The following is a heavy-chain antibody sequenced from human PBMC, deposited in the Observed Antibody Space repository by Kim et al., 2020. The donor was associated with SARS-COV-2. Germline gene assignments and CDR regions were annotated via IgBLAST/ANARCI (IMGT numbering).Heavy chain of an antibody. CDR1: GFTFSDYY. Sequence: GGSLRLSCAASGFTFSDYYMSWIRQAPGKGLEWVSYISSSSSYTNYADSVKGRFTISKDNDKNSLYLQRNSLRAEDTAVYYCARVRGVAAAGNWYFDYWGQGTLVTVSS. J-gene: IGHJ4*02. CDR3: ARVRGVAAAGNWYFDY. D-gene: IGHD6-13*01. CDR2: ISSSSSYT. V-gene: IGHV3-11*05.